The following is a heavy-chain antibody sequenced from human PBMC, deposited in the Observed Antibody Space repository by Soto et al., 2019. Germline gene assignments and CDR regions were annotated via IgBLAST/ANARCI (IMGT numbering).Heavy chain of an antibody. D-gene: IGHD3-22*01. Sequence: PSETLSLTCAVSGGSISSSNWWSWVRQPPGKGLEWIGGIYHSGSTNYNPSLKSRVTISVDKSKNQFSLKLSSVTAADTAVYYCASYTTYYYDSSGSYAFDIWGQGTMVTVSS. CDR2: IYHSGST. CDR1: GGSISSSNW. J-gene: IGHJ3*02. V-gene: IGHV4-4*02. CDR3: ASYTTYYYDSSGSYAFDI.